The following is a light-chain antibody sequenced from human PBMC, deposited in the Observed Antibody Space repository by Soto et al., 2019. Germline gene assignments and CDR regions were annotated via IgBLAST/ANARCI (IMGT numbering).Light chain of an antibody. V-gene: IGKV4-1*01. J-gene: IGKJ5*01. CDR1: QNNKNY. Sequence: DIVVTQSPDSLAVSLGERATINCKSSQNNKNYLAWYQQKAGQPPKLLIDWASTRASGVPDRFSGSGSATDFTLTISSLQAEDVAVYYCQQRSNWPITFGQGTRLEIK. CDR3: QQRSNWPIT. CDR2: WAS.